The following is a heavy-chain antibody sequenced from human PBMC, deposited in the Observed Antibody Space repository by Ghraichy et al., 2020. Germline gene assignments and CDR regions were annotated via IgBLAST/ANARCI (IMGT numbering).Heavy chain of an antibody. CDR1: GFTFNNYA. D-gene: IGHD4-23*01. J-gene: IGHJ4*02. CDR2: ISGSADTT. V-gene: IGHV3-23*01. CDR3: AWHSRWSDFDC. Sequence: GGSLRLSCAASGFTFNNYAMSWVRQAPGKGLEWVSAISGSADTTYYANSVRGQFTISRDNSKNSVYLQMNSLRAEDTAVYYCAWHSRWSDFDCWGQGTLVTVSS.